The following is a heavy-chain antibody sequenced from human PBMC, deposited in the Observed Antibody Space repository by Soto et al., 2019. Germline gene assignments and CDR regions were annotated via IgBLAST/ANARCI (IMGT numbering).Heavy chain of an antibody. V-gene: IGHV3-15*01. CDR1: GFTLSNAW. CDR3: HTPHGRNAFDI. CDR2: IKSIADGGTT. J-gene: IGHJ3*02. Sequence: PGGSLRLSCATSGFTLSNAWMAWVRQAPGKGLEWVGRIKSIADGGTTNYAAPVKGRFSISRHDSENTLYLQMNSLRVEDTGIYYCHTPHGRNAFDIWGPGTVVTVSS. D-gene: IGHD2-8*01.